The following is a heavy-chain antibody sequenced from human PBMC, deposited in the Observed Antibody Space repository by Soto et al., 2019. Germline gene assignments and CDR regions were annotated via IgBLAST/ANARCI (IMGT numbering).Heavy chain of an antibody. V-gene: IGHV1-8*01. Sequence: QVQLVQSGAEVKKPGASVKICCKASGYTFTSYDINWVRQATGQGLEWMGWMYLNSGNTGYAQKFRGRVTLTRNSAISTAYMELSRLSSDDTAVYYCARANGDFDYWGQGTLVTVSS. CDR3: ARANGDFDY. D-gene: IGHD4-17*01. J-gene: IGHJ4*02. CDR2: MYLNSGNT. CDR1: GYTFTSYD.